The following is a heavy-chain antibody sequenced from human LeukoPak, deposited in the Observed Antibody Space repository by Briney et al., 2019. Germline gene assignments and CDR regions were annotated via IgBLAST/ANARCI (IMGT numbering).Heavy chain of an antibody. CDR2: IRSKPSSYTT. J-gene: IGHJ4*02. D-gene: IGHD2-15*01. CDR3: IRQECSGGSCSYVDY. CDR1: GFDFSGFY. Sequence: GGSLRLSCAASGFDFSGFYMHWVRQASGRGLEWVGLIRSKPSSYTTVYAASVKGRFTISRDDSKNTAYLQMNSLKAEDTAVYYCIRQECSGGSCSYVDYWGQETLVTVSS. V-gene: IGHV3-73*01.